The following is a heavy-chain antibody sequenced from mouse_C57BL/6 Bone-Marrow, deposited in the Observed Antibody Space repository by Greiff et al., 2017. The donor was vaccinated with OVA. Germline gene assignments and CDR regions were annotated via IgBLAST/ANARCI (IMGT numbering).Heavy chain of an antibody. J-gene: IGHJ1*03. CDR1: GFTFSDFY. Sequence: EVNLVESGGGLVQSGRSLRLSCATSGFTFSDFYMEWVRQAPGKGLEWIAASRNKANDYTTEYSASVKGRFIVSRDTSQSILYLQMNDLRAEDTAIYYCARTVDYWYFDVWGTGTTVTVSS. CDR3: ARTVDYWYFDV. V-gene: IGHV7-1*01. CDR2: SRNKANDYTT. D-gene: IGHD1-1*01.